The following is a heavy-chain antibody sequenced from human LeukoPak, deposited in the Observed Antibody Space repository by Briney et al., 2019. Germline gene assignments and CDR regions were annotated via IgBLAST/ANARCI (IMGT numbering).Heavy chain of an antibody. CDR1: GYTFISYY. J-gene: IGHJ6*02. CDR3: AREQGSSSSGRYGLDV. Sequence: GASVKVSCKASGYTFISYYIHWVRQAPGQGLEWMGIINPSGGSTSYAQKFQGRVTMTRDTSTSTVYVELSRLRSEDTAVYYCAREQGSSSSGRYGLDVWGQGTTVTVSS. CDR2: INPSGGST. V-gene: IGHV1-46*01. D-gene: IGHD6-6*01.